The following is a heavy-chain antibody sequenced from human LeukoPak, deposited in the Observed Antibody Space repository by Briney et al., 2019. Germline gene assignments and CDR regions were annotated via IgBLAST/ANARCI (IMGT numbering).Heavy chain of an antibody. V-gene: IGHV3-43*01. CDR3: AKSGGDNWFDP. Sequence: GGSLRLSCAASGFTFDDYTMHWVRQAPGKGLEWVSLINRDSGSTYYADSVKGRFTISRDNSKNSLYLQMNSLRTVDTAVYYCAKSGGDNWFDPWGQGTLVTVSS. D-gene: IGHD3-10*01. J-gene: IGHJ5*02. CDR2: INRDSGST. CDR1: GFTFDDYT.